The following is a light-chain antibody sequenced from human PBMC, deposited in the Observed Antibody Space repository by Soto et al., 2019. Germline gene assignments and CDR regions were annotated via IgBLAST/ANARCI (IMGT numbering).Light chain of an antibody. J-gene: IGKJ5*01. CDR1: QGIGST. CDR3: QQRSNWPPT. V-gene: IGKV3-11*01. CDR2: DAS. Sequence: EIVMTQSPATLSVSPGERATLSCRASQGIGSTLAWYQQKPGQAPRLLIYDASNRATGIPARFSGSGSGTDFTLTISSLEPEDFAVYYCQQRSNWPPTFGQGTRLEIK.